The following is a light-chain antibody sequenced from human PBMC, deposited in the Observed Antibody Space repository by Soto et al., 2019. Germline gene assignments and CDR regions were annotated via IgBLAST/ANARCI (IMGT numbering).Light chain of an antibody. CDR3: QQRSNSYT. CDR2: DAS. J-gene: IGKJ2*01. Sequence: EIVLTQSPATLSLSPGERATLSCRASQSVSSYLAWYQQKPGQAPRLLIYDASNTATGIPASFSGSGSGTDFTLTISSLEPEDFAVYYCQQRSNSYTFGQGTKLEIK. CDR1: QSVSSY. V-gene: IGKV3-11*01.